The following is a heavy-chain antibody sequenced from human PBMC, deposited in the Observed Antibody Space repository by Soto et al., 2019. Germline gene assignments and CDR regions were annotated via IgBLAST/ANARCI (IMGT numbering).Heavy chain of an antibody. CDR2: IDPSDSYT. V-gene: IGHV5-10-1*01. CDR1: GYSFTSYW. Sequence: PGESLKISCKGSGYSFTSYWISWVRQMPGKGLEWMGRIDPSDSYTNYSPSFQGHVTISADKSISTAYLQWSSLKASDTAMYYCARQYTGYQLPTGYYYGMDVWGQGTTVTVS. D-gene: IGHD2-2*01. J-gene: IGHJ6*02. CDR3: ARQYTGYQLPTGYYYGMDV.